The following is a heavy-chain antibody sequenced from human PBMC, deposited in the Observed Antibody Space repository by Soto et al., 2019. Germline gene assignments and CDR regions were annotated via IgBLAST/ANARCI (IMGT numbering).Heavy chain of an antibody. D-gene: IGHD6-6*01. CDR3: ARDPYSSSPGDYYGMDV. Sequence: QVQLVQSGAEVKKPGASVKVSCKASGYTFTGYYMHWVRQAPGQGLEWMGWINPNSGGTNYAQKFQGWVTMTRDTSISTAYMELSRLRSDDTPVYYCARDPYSSSPGDYYGMDVWGQGTTVTVSS. J-gene: IGHJ6*02. CDR2: INPNSGGT. CDR1: GYTFTGYY. V-gene: IGHV1-2*04.